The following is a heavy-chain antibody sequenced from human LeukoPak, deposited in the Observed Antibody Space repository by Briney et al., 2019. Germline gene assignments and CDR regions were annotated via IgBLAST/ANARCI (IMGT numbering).Heavy chain of an antibody. V-gene: IGHV3-73*01. CDR2: IRSKANSYAT. J-gene: IGHJ5*02. CDR3: TRKPGFVYAFWSVP. Sequence: PGGSLRLSCAVSGVTFSSSALHWVRQASGKGLEWVGRIRSKANSYATAYAASVKGRFTISRDDSKNTAYLQMNSLKTEDTAAYHGTRKPGFVYAFWSVPCGEGTLVTVSS. CDR1: GVTFSSSA. D-gene: IGHD2/OR15-2a*01.